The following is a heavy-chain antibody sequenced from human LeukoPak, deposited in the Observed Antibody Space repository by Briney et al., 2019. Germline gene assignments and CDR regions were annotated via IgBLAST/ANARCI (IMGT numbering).Heavy chain of an antibody. D-gene: IGHD4-17*01. CDR3: AKDGGDYLFVDLDY. V-gene: IGHV3-23*01. Sequence: PGGSLRLSCAASGFTFSSYAMSWVRQAPGKGLEWVSAISGSGGSTYYADSVKGRFTISRDNSKNTLYLQMNSLRAEDTAVYYCAKDGGDYLFVDLDYWGQGTLVTVSS. CDR2: ISGSGGST. CDR1: GFTFSSYA. J-gene: IGHJ4*02.